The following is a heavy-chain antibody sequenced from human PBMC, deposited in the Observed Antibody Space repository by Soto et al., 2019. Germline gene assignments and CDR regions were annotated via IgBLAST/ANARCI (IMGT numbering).Heavy chain of an antibody. D-gene: IGHD6-6*01. CDR1: GFTFSDYG. CDR2: MSYAGTYK. V-gene: IGHV3-30*18. J-gene: IGHJ4*02. Sequence: GGSLRLSFAVSGFTFSDYGMHWVRQAPGKGLEWVAVMSYAGTYKYYADSVKGRFTISRDLSGNTLFLQMNSLRLEDTAVYFCAKEMYPRTVLDSSSPWGDYWGQGTLVTVSS. CDR3: AKEMYPRTVLDSSSPWGDY.